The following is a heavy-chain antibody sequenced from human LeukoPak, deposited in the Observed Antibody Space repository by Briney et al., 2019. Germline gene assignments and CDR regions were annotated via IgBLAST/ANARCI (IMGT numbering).Heavy chain of an antibody. CDR1: GFTFSSYG. D-gene: IGHD6-13*01. V-gene: IGHV3-30*18. CDR2: ISYDGSNK. CDR3: AKVGIAAAGTPFDY. J-gene: IGHJ4*02. Sequence: GGSLRLSCAVSGFTFSSYGMHWVRHAPGKGLEWVAVISYDGSNKYYADCVKGRFTISRDNSKNTLYLQMNSLRAEDTAVYYCAKVGIAAAGTPFDYWGQGTLVTVSS.